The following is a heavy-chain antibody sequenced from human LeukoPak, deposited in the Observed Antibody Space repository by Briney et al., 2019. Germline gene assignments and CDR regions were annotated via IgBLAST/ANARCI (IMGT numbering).Heavy chain of an antibody. V-gene: IGHV3-30*19. Sequence: GRSLRLSCAASGFTFSSYGMHWVRQAPGKGLGWVAVISYDGSNKYYADSVKGRFTISRDNSKNTLYLQMNSLRAEDTAVYYCARERGGYSYGDEFDYWGQGTLVTVSS. D-gene: IGHD5-18*01. J-gene: IGHJ4*02. CDR1: GFTFSSYG. CDR3: ARERGGYSYGDEFDY. CDR2: ISYDGSNK.